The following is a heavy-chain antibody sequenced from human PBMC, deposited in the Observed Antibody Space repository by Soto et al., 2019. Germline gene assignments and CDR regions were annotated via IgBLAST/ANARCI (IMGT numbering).Heavy chain of an antibody. J-gene: IGHJ5*02. CDR2: INPNGGST. CDR3: ARSSGGNFGIIIEGSNWFDP. V-gene: IGHV1-46*01. Sequence: ASVKVSCKASGYTFTSYYMHCVRHAPEQVLYFMGVINPNGGSTKYAQKFQGRITMTRDTSRSTVYMELSSLRSEDTAVYYCARSSGGNFGIIIEGSNWFDPWGQGTLVTVSS. D-gene: IGHD3-3*01. CDR1: GYTFTSYY.